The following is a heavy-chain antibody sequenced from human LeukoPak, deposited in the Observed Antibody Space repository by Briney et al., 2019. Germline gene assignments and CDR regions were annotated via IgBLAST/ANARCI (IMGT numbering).Heavy chain of an antibody. V-gene: IGHV4-31*03. CDR2: IHDRENA. Sequence: SVTLSLTCTVSGDSIYSSDYYWSWIRQLPGKGLEWIGYIHDRENAYYNPSLKSRLTMSVHPSETQFSLKLSSVTAADTAVYYCARAGDGSGSYYVPVWGHGTLVTVSS. J-gene: IGHJ4*01. D-gene: IGHD3-10*01. CDR1: GDSIYSSDYY. CDR3: ARAGDGSGSYYVPV.